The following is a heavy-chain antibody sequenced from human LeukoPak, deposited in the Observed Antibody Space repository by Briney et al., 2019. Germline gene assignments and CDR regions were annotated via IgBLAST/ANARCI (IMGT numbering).Heavy chain of an antibody. D-gene: IGHD3-9*01. Sequence: SETLSLTCTVSGGSISSYYWSWIRQPPGKGLEWIGYIYYSGSTNYNPSLKSRVTISVDTSKNQFSLKLSSVTAADTAAYYCARGGYYDILTGYLTRYYFDYWGQGTLVTVSS. CDR3: ARGGYYDILTGYLTRYYFDY. CDR2: IYYSGST. CDR1: GGSISSYY. J-gene: IGHJ4*02. V-gene: IGHV4-59*01.